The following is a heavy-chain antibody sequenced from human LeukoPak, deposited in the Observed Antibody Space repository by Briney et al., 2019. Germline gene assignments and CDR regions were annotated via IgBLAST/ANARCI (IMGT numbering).Heavy chain of an antibody. CDR2: IQPNSGAT. CDR1: GYTFTDYS. V-gene: IGHV1-2*02. J-gene: IGHJ5*02. Sequence: ASVKVSCKASGYTFTDYSIHWVRQAPGQGLEWMGWIQPNSGATSYAQRFQGRVTLTRDTSISAAYMALSRLTSDDTAVYYCARDNDSRGKGSWGQGTLVTVSS. D-gene: IGHD3-16*01. CDR3: ARDNDSRGKGS.